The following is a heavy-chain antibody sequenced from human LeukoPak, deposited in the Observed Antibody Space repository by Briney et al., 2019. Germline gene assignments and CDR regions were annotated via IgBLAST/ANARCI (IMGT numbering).Heavy chain of an antibody. CDR2: MNPNSGDT. Sequence: ASVKVSCKASGYTFTSYDISWVRQATGQGLEWMGWMNPNSGDTGYAQKFQGRVTMTRNTSISTAYMELSSLRSEDTAVYYCARDRVSGGYSYGLMSYYFDYWGQGTLVTVSS. D-gene: IGHD5-18*01. J-gene: IGHJ4*02. CDR1: GYTFTSYD. CDR3: ARDRVSGGYSYGLMSYYFDY. V-gene: IGHV1-8*01.